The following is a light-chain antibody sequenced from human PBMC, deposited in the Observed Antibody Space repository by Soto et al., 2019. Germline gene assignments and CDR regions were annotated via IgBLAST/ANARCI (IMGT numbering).Light chain of an antibody. CDR1: QSISSY. J-gene: IGKJ1*01. CDR2: AAS. Sequence: DIVMTQSPSSLSPSVAASVTITCLANQSISSYLNWYQQKPGKAPKLLIYAASSLQSGVPSRFSGSGSGTDFTLTISSLQPEDFATYYCQQSYSTPQTFGQGTKVDI. V-gene: IGKV1-39*01. CDR3: QQSYSTPQT.